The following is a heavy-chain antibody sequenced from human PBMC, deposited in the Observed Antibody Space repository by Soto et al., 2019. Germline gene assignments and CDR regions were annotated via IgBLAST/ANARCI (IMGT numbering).Heavy chain of an antibody. J-gene: IGHJ6*02. Sequence: GASVKVSCKASGYTFTSYYMHWVRQAPGQGLEWMGIINPSGGSTSYAQKFQGRVTMTRDTPTSTVYMELSSLRSEDTAVYYCARENYGDPNYYYYGMDVWGQGTTVTSP. D-gene: IGHD4-17*01. CDR3: ARENYGDPNYYYYGMDV. V-gene: IGHV1-46*01. CDR2: INPSGGST. CDR1: GYTFTSYY.